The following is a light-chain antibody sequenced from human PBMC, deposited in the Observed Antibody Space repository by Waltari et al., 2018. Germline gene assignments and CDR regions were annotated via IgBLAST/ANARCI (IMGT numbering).Light chain of an antibody. V-gene: IGLV4-69*01. CDR2: LNSDGSH. CDR1: SGHSSYA. J-gene: IGLJ3*02. CDR3: QTWGTGIYWV. Sequence: QLVLTQSPSASASLGASVKLTCTLSSGHSSYAIAWHQQQPEKGPRYLMKLNSDGSHSKGDVIPDRFSGSSCVAERYYTTSSLQSEEEADYYCQTWGTGIYWVFGGGTKLTVL.